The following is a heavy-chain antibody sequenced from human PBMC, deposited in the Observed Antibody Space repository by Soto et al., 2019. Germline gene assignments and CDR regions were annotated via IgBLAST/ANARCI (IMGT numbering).Heavy chain of an antibody. J-gene: IGHJ4*02. D-gene: IGHD3-22*01. V-gene: IGHV1-69*01. CDR2: IIPIFGTA. CDR3: ARTDSSGYDFDY. CDR1: GGTFSSYA. Sequence: QVQLVQSGAEVKKPGSSVKVSCKASGGTFSSYAISWVRQAPGQGLEWMGVIIPIFGTANYAQKFQGRVTITADESTSTAYMELSSLRSEDTAVDYCARTDSSGYDFDYWGQGTLVTVSS.